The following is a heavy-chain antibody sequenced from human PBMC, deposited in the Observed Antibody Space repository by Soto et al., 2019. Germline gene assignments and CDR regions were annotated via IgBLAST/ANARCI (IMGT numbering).Heavy chain of an antibody. V-gene: IGHV3-33*01. Sequence: SLRLSCTPSGLTFRTYGMHWARQAPGKGLEWVAVIWYDGSNKVYADSVKGRFTISRDNSKNTLYLQMNSLRAEDTAVYYCARDLSGDYGALDTWGQGTMVTVSS. CDR3: ARDLSGDYGALDT. CDR2: IWYDGSNK. D-gene: IGHD4-17*01. CDR1: GLTFRTYG. J-gene: IGHJ3*02.